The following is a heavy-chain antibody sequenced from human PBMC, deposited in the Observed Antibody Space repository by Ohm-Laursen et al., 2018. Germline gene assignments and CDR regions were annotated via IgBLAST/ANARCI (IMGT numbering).Heavy chain of an antibody. CDR2: INHSGST. D-gene: IGHD4-17*01. CDR3: ARDQTREIKSGYGDYGHYYYGMDV. Sequence: GTLSLTCAVYGGSFSGYYWSWIRQPPGKGLEWIGEINHSGSTNYNPSLKSRVTVSVDTSKNQFSLKLSSVTAADTAVYYCARDQTREIKSGYGDYGHYYYGMDVWGQGTTVTVSS. CDR1: GGSFSGYY. V-gene: IGHV4-34*01. J-gene: IGHJ6*02.